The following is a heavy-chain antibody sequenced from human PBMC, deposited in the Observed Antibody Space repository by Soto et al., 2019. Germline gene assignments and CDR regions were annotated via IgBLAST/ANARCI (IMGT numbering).Heavy chain of an antibody. CDR2: ISSSGSKI. CDR3: ARDLLAGMDV. V-gene: IGHV3-48*01. CDR1: GFTFSIYS. Sequence: GRSLRLSCGASGFTFSIYSMNWVRQAPGKGLEWVSYISSSGSKIYSADSLKGRFTISRDNAKNSLYLQMNSLRAEDTDVYYCARDLLAGMDVWGQGTTVTVSS. J-gene: IGHJ6*02.